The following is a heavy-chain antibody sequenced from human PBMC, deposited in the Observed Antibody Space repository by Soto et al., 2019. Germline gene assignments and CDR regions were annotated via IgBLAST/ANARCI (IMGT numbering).Heavy chain of an antibody. J-gene: IGHJ4*02. CDR1: GFSFSRFW. CDR2: ITGDGAIT. V-gene: IGHV3-74*01. D-gene: IGHD5-18*01. Sequence: GGSLRLSCVASGFSFSRFWMHWVRRVPGKGLVWVSRITGDGAITTYADSVRGRFTISRDNAKSTVYLQMDSLRAEDTAVYYCATLNSFGSDYWGQGTPVTVSS. CDR3: ATLNSFGSDY.